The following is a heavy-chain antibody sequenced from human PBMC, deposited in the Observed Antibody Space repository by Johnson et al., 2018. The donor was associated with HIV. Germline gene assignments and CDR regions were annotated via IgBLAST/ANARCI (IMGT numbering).Heavy chain of an antibody. J-gene: IGHJ3*02. Sequence: KGRFTISRDNSKNTLYLQMHSLRVEDTAVYYCAGIGDGDAFDIWGQGTKVTVS. V-gene: IGHV3-30*07. D-gene: IGHD3-16*01. CDR3: AGIGDGDAFDI.